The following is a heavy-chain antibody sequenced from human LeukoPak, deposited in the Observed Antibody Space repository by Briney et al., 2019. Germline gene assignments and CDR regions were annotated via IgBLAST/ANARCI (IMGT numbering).Heavy chain of an antibody. D-gene: IGHD6-19*01. Sequence: HGASVKVSCKASGNTFTSYAITWVRQAPGQGLEWMGWISAYNGNTNYAQKLQGRVTMTTDTSTSTAYMELRSLRSDDTALYYCARFGLGKHIEVAGIPFDIWGQGTMVTVSS. J-gene: IGHJ3*02. CDR2: ISAYNGNT. CDR3: ARFGLGKHIEVAGIPFDI. CDR1: GNTFTSYA. V-gene: IGHV1-18*01.